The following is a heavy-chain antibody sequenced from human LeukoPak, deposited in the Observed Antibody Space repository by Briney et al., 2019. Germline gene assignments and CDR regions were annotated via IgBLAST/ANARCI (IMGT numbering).Heavy chain of an antibody. Sequence: SETLSLTCTVSGGSISSYFWSWIRQPPGKGLEWIGYMHYSGSPTYNPSLKSRVTMSIDTSKNQFSLKLSSVTAADTAMYYCARDIRMVGATLYFDYWGQGTLVPVSS. J-gene: IGHJ4*02. CDR3: ARDIRMVGATLYFDY. CDR2: MHYSGSP. D-gene: IGHD1-26*01. V-gene: IGHV4-59*01. CDR1: GGSISSYF.